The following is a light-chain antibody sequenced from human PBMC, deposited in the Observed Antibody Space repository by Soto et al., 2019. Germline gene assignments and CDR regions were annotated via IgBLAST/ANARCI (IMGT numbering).Light chain of an antibody. J-gene: IGKJ1*01. V-gene: IGKV1-6*01. CDR1: RDIGND. CDR2: AAS. CDR3: LQDYDPPRT. Sequence: IQMTQSPLSLSASVGDRVIITCRASRDIGNDLGWYQQKPGKAPKLLIFAASTLHSGVPSRFSGSGSGTVFTLTISSLHPEDVATYCSLQDYDPPRTFGQGT.